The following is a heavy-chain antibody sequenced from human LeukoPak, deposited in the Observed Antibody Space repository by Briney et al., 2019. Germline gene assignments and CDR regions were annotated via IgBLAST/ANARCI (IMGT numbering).Heavy chain of an antibody. Sequence: GGSLRLSRAASGFSFSVYSMNWVRQAPGKGLEWVSSISSRSYTDYADSVRGRFTISRDNAKNSLFLQMNSLRAEDTAVYYCASYGGFTSATLVDLLWGQGTLVTVSS. CDR2: ISSRSYT. CDR1: GFSFSVYS. D-gene: IGHD4-23*01. J-gene: IGHJ4*02. CDR3: ASYGGFTSATLVDLL. V-gene: IGHV3-69-1*01.